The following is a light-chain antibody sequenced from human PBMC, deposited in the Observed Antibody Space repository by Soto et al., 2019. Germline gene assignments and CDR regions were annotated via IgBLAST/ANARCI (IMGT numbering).Light chain of an antibody. J-gene: IGKJ1*01. CDR1: QTVASN. CDR2: GAS. Sequence: VRTQYQATLSVSPGERATLSCCASQTVASNPAWYQQKPGQAPRRLISGASTRAAGISDRFRGSGSGTEFTLTISSLRSEDSAIYYCQQYFEWPPRTFWQGTKVEI. CDR3: QQYFEWPPRT. V-gene: IGKV3-15*01.